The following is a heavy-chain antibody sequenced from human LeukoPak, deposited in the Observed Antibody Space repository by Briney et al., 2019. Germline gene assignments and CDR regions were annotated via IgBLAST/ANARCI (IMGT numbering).Heavy chain of an antibody. CDR2: ISGSGGST. CDR1: GFTFNNYG. CDR3: ARERIGDGYNYAY. J-gene: IGHJ4*02. Sequence: GGSLRLSCAASGFTFNNYGMSWVRQAPGKGLEWVSAISGSGGSTFYADSVKARFTISRDNSKNTLYLQMNSLRAEDTAVYYCARERIGDGYNYAYWGQGTLVTVSS. V-gene: IGHV3-23*01. D-gene: IGHD5-24*01.